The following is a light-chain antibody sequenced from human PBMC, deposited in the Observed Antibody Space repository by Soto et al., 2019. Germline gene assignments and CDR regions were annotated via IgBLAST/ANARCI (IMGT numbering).Light chain of an antibody. CDR1: QGLNRN. CDR3: HEDNTWPWT. Sequence: ETVLTQSPATLSVSPGETATLSCTTSQGLNRNLAWYQQKLGQAPRVLIYGASTRAAGIPARFSGSGSGTEFILTSSSLQSEDFAVYYCHEDNTWPWTFGQGTKVEIK. V-gene: IGKV3-15*01. J-gene: IGKJ1*01. CDR2: GAS.